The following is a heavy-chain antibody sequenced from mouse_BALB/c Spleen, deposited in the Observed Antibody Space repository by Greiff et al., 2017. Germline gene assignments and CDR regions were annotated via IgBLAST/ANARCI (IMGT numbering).Heavy chain of an antibody. D-gene: IGHD2-2*01. CDR1: GYTFTSYG. J-gene: IGHJ1*01. Sequence: VQLQQPGAELVKPGASVKLSCKASGYTFTSYGMHWVKQRPGQGLEWIGEIKPSDGRTNYNEKFKSMATLTVDKSSSTAYMQLSSLTSEDSAVYDGAREGYGYDWYIDVWGAGTTVTVSS. CDR2: IKPSDGRT. CDR3: AREGYGYDWYIDV. V-gene: IGHV1S81*02.